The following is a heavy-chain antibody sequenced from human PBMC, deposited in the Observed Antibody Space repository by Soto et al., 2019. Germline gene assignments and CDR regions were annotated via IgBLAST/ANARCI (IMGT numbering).Heavy chain of an antibody. CDR1: GGSISSGDYY. CDR2: IYYSGST. D-gene: IGHD3-22*01. Sequence: SETLSLTCTVSGGSISSGDYYWSWIRQPPGKGLEWIGYIYYSGSTYYNPSLKSRVTISVDTSKNQFSLKLSSVTAADTAVYYCARVSSVVTYLFDYWGQGTLVT. CDR3: ARVSSVVTYLFDY. J-gene: IGHJ4*02. V-gene: IGHV4-30-4*01.